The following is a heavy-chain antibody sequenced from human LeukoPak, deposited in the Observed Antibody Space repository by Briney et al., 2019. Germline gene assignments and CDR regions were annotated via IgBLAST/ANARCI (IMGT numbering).Heavy chain of an antibody. V-gene: IGHV4-34*01. CDR1: GGSFSGYS. CDR3: ARPNHKDHCSSSSCYRYFDY. D-gene: IGHD2-2*02. J-gene: IGHJ4*02. Sequence: SETLSLTCAVYGGSFSGYSWTWIRQPPGKGLEWIWEINHSGSTNYNPSLKSRVTISVDTSRNQFSLKLSSVTAADTAVYYCARPNHKDHCSSSSCYRYFDYWGQGTLVTVSS. CDR2: INHSGST.